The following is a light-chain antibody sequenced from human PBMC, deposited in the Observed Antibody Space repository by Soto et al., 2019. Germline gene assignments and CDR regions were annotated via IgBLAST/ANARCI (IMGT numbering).Light chain of an antibody. J-gene: IGLJ1*01. CDR1: SSDVGGYNY. Sequence: QSVLTQPASVSGSPGQSITISCTGTSSDVGGYNYVSWYQQLPGKAPKLMIYEVSNRPSGVSNRFSGSKSDNTASLTISGLQPEDEADYYCSSSTSSIYVFGTGTKVTVL. V-gene: IGLV2-14*01. CDR2: EVS. CDR3: SSSTSSIYV.